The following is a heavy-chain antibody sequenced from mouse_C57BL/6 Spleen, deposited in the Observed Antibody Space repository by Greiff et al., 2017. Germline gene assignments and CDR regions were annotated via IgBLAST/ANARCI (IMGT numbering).Heavy chain of an antibody. CDR1: GYTFTSYW. V-gene: IGHV1-53*01. D-gene: IGHD1-1*01. J-gene: IGHJ3*01. CDR2: INPSNGGT. Sequence: QVQLQQPGTELVKPGASVKLSCKASGYTFTSYWMHWVKQRPGQGLEWIGNINPSNGGTNYNEKFKSKDTLTVDKSSSTAYMQLSSLTSEDSAVYYGARGFYGSSHWFAYWGQGTLVTVSA. CDR3: ARGFYGSSHWFAY.